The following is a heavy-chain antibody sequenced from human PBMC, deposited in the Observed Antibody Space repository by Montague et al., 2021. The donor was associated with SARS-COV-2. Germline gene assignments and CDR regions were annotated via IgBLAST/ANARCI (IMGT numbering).Heavy chain of an antibody. V-gene: IGHV4-34*01. CDR2: INHSGST. CDR1: GDSLNNYY. J-gene: IGHJ4*02. Sequence: SETLSLTCTVYGDSLNNYYWSWIRQPPGKGLEWIGEINHSGSTHYNPSXXSRVTLSKDTSKNQFSLKLRSVTAADAAMYFCARAPIYRSSGYAYFNYWGQGTLVTVSS. CDR3: ARAPIYRSSGYAYFNY. D-gene: IGHD6-13*01.